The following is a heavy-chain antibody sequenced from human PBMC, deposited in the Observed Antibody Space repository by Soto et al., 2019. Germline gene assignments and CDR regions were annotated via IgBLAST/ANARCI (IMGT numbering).Heavy chain of an antibody. CDR1: GYSISSGYY. Sequence: SETLSLTCGVSGYSISSGYYWGWIRQPPGKGLEWIGSIYHSGSTYYNPSLKSRVTISVDTSKNQFSLKLSSVTAADTAVYYCARVDGPYCSSTTCYTYFNRWGRGTLVTVSS. V-gene: IGHV4-38-2*01. CDR2: IYHSGST. CDR3: ARVDGPYCSSTTCYTYFNR. D-gene: IGHD2-2*02. J-gene: IGHJ2*01.